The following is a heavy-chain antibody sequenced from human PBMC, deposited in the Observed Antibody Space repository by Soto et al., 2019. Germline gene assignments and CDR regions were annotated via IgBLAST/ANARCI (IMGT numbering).Heavy chain of an antibody. Sequence: EVQLVESGGGLVQPGGSLRLSCAASGFTFSDHYMDWVRQAPGKGLEWVGRIRNKANSYSTQYAASVKGRFTISRDDSKTSLSLQMNSLKTEDTAVYYCTRVRRYADESGRPCDIWGQGTVVTVSS. D-gene: IGHD2-8*01. CDR1: GFTFSDHY. CDR2: IRNKANSYST. V-gene: IGHV3-72*01. CDR3: TRVRRYADESGRPCDI. J-gene: IGHJ3*02.